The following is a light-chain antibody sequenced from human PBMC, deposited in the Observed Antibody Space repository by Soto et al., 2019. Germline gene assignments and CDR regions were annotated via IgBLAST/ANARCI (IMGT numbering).Light chain of an antibody. J-gene: IGKJ3*01. Sequence: EIVLTQSPATVSLSPGERATLSCRASQSISTYLAWYQQKPGQAPRLLIYDASYRAAGIPARFSGSGSGTDFTLTISGLEPEDVAVYYCQQYNDWHFTFGPGPKVEIK. CDR1: QSISTY. CDR2: DAS. CDR3: QQYNDWHFT. V-gene: IGKV3D-11*02.